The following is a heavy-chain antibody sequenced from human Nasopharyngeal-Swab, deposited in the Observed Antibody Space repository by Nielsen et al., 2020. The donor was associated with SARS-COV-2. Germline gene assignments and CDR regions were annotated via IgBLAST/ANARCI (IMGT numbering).Heavy chain of an antibody. J-gene: IGHJ6*02. V-gene: IGHV3-30*04. D-gene: IGHD1-26*01. CDR3: ARAGRVGDAFTGLDV. CDR2: ISYDGSNK. Sequence: GESLKLSCAASGFTFSSYAMHWVRQAPGKGLEWVAVISYDGSNKYYADSVKGRFTISRDNSKNTLYLQMNSLRAEDTAVYYCARAGRVGDAFTGLDVWGQGTTVTVSS. CDR1: GFTFSSYA.